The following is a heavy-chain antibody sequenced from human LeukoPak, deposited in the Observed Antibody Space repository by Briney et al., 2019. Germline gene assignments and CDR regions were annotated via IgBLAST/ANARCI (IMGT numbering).Heavy chain of an antibody. CDR3: AKVDPLIYSSLGWFDP. D-gene: IGHD6-19*01. V-gene: IGHV3-23*01. CDR1: GFTFSSYA. J-gene: IGHJ5*02. Sequence: PGGSLRLSCAVSGFTFSSYAINWVRQAPGKGLEWVSAISGTGGTTYYADSVKGRFTISRDNSKNTLYLHMNSLRVEDTAVYYCAKVDPLIYSSLGWFDPWGQGTLVTVSS. CDR2: ISGTGGTT.